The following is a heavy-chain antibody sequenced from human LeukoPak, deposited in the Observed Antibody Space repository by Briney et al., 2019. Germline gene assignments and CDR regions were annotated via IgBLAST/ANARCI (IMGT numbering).Heavy chain of an antibody. Sequence: GGSLRLSCAASGFTFSSYGMHWVRQAPGKGLEWVSAISGSGGSTYYADSVKGRFTISRDNSKNTLYLQMNSLRAEDTAVYYCAKGLAYSSGWLFDYWGQGTLVTVSS. J-gene: IGHJ4*02. D-gene: IGHD6-19*01. CDR3: AKGLAYSSGWLFDY. CDR1: GFTFSSYG. CDR2: ISGSGGST. V-gene: IGHV3-23*01.